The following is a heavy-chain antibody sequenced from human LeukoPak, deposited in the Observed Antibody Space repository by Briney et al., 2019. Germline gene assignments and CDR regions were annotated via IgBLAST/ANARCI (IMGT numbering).Heavy chain of an antibody. CDR2: IRHDGTDQ. V-gene: IGHV3-30*02. CDR3: AKDGNWASVS. Sequence: PGGSLRLSCVGSGFTFSVHWVRQVPGKGLEWVTFIRHDGTDQHYADSVRGRFTISRDNSKNTVYLQMNSLRPEDTALYYCAKDGNWASVSWGQGTLVTVSS. D-gene: IGHD7-27*01. CDR1: GFTFS. J-gene: IGHJ5*02.